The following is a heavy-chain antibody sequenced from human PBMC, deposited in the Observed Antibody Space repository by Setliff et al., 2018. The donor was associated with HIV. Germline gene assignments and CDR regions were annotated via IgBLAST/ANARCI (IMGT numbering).Heavy chain of an antibody. CDR2: IIPMYNIP. D-gene: IGHD3-9*01. Sequence: ASVKVSCKASGGTFSSYGITWVRQAPGQGLEWMGMIIPMYNIPAYAQKFQGRVTITADKSTSTAYMELSSLRSEDTAVYYCARDGRVLQVLRYFDWLYYFDYWGQGTLVTVSS. J-gene: IGHJ4*02. V-gene: IGHV1-69*04. CDR1: GGTFSSYG. CDR3: ARDGRVLQVLRYFDWLYYFDY.